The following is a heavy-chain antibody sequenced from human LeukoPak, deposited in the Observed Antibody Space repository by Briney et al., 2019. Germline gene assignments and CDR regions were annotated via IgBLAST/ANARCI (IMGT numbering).Heavy chain of an antibody. CDR3: ARSLQIVVVIADHAADY. D-gene: IGHD2-21*01. CDR2: INPNSGGT. Sequence: ASVKVSCKASGYTFTGYYMHWVRQAPGQGLEWMGWINPNSGGTNYAQKFQGRVTMTRDTSISTAYMELSRLRSDDTAVYYCARSLQIVVVIADHAADYWGQGTLVTVSS. V-gene: IGHV1-2*02. CDR1: GYTFTGYY. J-gene: IGHJ4*02.